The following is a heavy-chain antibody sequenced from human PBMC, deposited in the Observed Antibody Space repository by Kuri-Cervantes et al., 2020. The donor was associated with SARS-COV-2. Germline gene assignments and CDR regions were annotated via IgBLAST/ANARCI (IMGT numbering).Heavy chain of an antibody. CDR1: AFTFSTYW. Sequence: GESLKISCAASAFTFSTYWMTWVRQAPGKGLECVANINQDGSEDYYVDFVKGRFTISRDNAKNSLYLQMNSLSAEDTAVYYCAREIVVVPTTVRVSYHYYAMDVWGRGTTVTVSS. V-gene: IGHV3-7*04. CDR3: AREIVVVPTTVRVSYHYYAMDV. CDR2: INQDGSED. D-gene: IGHD2-2*01. J-gene: IGHJ6*02.